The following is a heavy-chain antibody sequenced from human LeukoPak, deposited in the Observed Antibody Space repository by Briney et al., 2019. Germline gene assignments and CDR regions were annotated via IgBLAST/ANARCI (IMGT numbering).Heavy chain of an antibody. CDR1: GFTFSSYS. CDR2: ISSSSSTI. D-gene: IGHD3-3*01. CDR3: ARDREAYDFWSGYTQALIDY. J-gene: IGHJ4*02. Sequence: GGSLRLSCAASGFTFSSYSMNWVRQAPGKGLEWVSYISSSSSTIYYADSVKGRFTISRDNAKNSLDLQMNSLRAEDTAVYYCARDREAYDFWSGYTQALIDYWGQGTLVTVSS. V-gene: IGHV3-48*01.